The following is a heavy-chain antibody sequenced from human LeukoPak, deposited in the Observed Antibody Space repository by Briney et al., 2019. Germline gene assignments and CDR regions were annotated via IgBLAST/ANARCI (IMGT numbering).Heavy chain of an antibody. V-gene: IGHV4-59*08. CDR3: ARHKDSSSWSHFDS. CDR2: IYYSGST. Sequence: PSETLSLTCTVSGVSISNFYWSWIRQPPGKGLEWIGCIYYSGSTNYNPSLKSRVTISVDTSKNQFSLKLSSVTAADTAVYYCARHKDSSSWSHFDSWGQGTLVTVSS. D-gene: IGHD6-13*01. CDR1: GVSISNFY. J-gene: IGHJ4*02.